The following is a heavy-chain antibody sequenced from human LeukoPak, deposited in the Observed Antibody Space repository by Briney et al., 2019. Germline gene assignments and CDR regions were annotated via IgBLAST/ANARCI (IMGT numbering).Heavy chain of an antibody. CDR3: ASRIVVVPAANRGWFDP. Sequence: PSETQSLTCAVYGGSFSGYYWSWIRQPPGKGLEWIGEINHSGSTNYNPSLKSRVTISVDTSKNQFSLKLSSVTAADTAVYYCASRIVVVPAANRGWFDPWGQGTLVTVSS. CDR1: GGSFSGYY. CDR2: INHSGST. J-gene: IGHJ5*02. V-gene: IGHV4-34*01. D-gene: IGHD2-2*01.